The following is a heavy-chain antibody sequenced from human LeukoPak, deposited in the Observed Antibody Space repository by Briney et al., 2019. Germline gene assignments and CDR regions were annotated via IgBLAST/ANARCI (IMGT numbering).Heavy chain of an antibody. CDR2: ISSSSSYT. V-gene: IGHV3-11*06. CDR1: GFTFSDYY. CDR3: ARDYAEGGPNYGMDV. J-gene: IGHJ6*04. Sequence: GGSLRLSCAASGFTFSDYYMSWIRQAPGKGLEWVSYISSSSSYTNYADSVKGRFTISRDNAKNSLYLQMNSLRAEDTAVYYCARDYAEGGPNYGMDVWGKGTTVTVSS. D-gene: IGHD2-15*01.